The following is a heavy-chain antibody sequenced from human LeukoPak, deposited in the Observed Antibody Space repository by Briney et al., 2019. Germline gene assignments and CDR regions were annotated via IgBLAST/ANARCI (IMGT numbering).Heavy chain of an antibody. D-gene: IGHD3-10*01. CDR1: GGSISSSNYY. CDR3: AILGAGSS. J-gene: IGHJ5*02. Sequence: SETLSLTCTVSGGSISSSNYYWGWIRQPPGKGLEWIGKIYYGGRTDYNPSLRSRVTISVDTSKNQISLKLSSVTAADTAVYYCAILGAGSSWGQGTLVTVSS. CDR2: IYYGGRT. V-gene: IGHV4-39*01.